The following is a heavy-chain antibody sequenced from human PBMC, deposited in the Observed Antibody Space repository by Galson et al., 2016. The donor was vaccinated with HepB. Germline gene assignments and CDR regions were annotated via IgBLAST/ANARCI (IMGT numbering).Heavy chain of an antibody. CDR3: AEASTLNY. V-gene: IGHV1-24*01. J-gene: IGHJ4*02. CDR2: FDPEHGET. CDR1: GYSLIELS. Sequence: SVKVSCKVSGYSLIELSIYWVRQAPGKGLEWMGGFDPEHGETIYAQKFQGRVTMTEDSSTDTAYMELSSLRSEDTAVYYCAEASTLNYWGQGTLVTRSS. D-gene: IGHD3-3*02.